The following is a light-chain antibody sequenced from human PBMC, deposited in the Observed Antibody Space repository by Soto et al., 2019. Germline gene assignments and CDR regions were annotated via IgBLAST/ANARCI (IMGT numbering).Light chain of an antibody. CDR2: EVS. Sequence: QSVLTQPASVSGSPGQSITISCTGTSSDVGGYKYVSWYQRHPGKAPKLLIYEVSYRPSGVSNRFSGSKSGNTASLTISSLQAEDEAYYDCSSYTSSSTHVVFGGGTQLTVL. CDR1: SSDVGGYKY. CDR3: SSYTSSSTHVV. V-gene: IGLV2-14*01. J-gene: IGLJ2*01.